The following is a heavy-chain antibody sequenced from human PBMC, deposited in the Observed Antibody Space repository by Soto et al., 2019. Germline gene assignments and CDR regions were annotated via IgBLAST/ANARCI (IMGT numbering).Heavy chain of an antibody. CDR2: INHSGST. CDR1: GGSFSGYY. CDR3: ARGLMTTVTHFDY. Sequence: SETLSLTCAVYGGSFSGYYWSWIRQPPGKGLEWIGEINHSGSTNYNPSLKSRVTISVDTSKDQFSLKLSSVTAADTAVYYCARGLMTTVTHFDYWGQGTLVTVSS. J-gene: IGHJ4*02. V-gene: IGHV4-34*01. D-gene: IGHD4-4*01.